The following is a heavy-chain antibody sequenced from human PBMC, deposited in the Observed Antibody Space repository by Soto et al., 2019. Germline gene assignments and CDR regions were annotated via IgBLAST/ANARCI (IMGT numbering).Heavy chain of an antibody. Sequence: ASVKVSCKASGGTFSSYAISWVRQAPGQGLEWMGGIIPIFGTANYAQKFQGRVTSTADESTSTAYMELSSLRSEDTAVYYCARVTEVVPALNYYYGMDVWGQGTTVTVSS. D-gene: IGHD2-2*01. CDR3: ARVTEVVPALNYYYGMDV. CDR1: GGTFSSYA. CDR2: IIPIFGTA. J-gene: IGHJ6*02. V-gene: IGHV1-69*13.